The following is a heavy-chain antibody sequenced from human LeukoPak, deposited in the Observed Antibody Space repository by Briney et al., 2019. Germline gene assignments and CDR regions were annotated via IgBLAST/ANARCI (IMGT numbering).Heavy chain of an antibody. CDR2: ITPNSGNT. CDR1: GYTFTSYD. V-gene: IGHV1-8*01. Sequence: GASVKVSCKASGYTFTSYDINWVRQATGQGLEWMGWITPNSGNTDYAQKFQGRVTMTRNTSISTAYMELSRLRSEDTAVYYCARDPPRVVVPAAIRWFDPCGKGTLVTVSS. J-gene: IGHJ5*02. CDR3: ARDPPRVVVPAAIRWFDP. D-gene: IGHD2-2*02.